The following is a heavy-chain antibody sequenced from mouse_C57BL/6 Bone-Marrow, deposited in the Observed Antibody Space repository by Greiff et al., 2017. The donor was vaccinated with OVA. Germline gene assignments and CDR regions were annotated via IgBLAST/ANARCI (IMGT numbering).Heavy chain of an antibody. Sequence: EVMLVESGGGLVQPGGSLKLSCAASGFTFSSYTMSWVRQTPEKRLEWVATISGGGGNTYYPDSVKGRFTISRDNAKNTLYLQMSSLRSEDTALYYCARQRSNYVAWFAYWGQGTLVTVSA. V-gene: IGHV5-9*01. CDR1: GFTFSSYT. CDR2: ISGGGGNT. CDR3: ARQRSNYVAWFAY. D-gene: IGHD2-5*01. J-gene: IGHJ3*01.